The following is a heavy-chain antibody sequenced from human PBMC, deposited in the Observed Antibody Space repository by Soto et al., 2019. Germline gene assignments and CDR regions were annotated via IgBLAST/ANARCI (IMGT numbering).Heavy chain of an antibody. CDR3: ARESVDYGSGSYHYYYGMDV. J-gene: IGHJ6*02. Sequence: SETLSLTCTVSGGSISSGGYYWSWIRQHPGKGLEWIGYIYYSGSTYYNPSLKSRVTISVDTSKNQFSLKLSSVTAADTAVYYCARESVDYGSGSYHYYYGMDVWGQGTTVTVSS. V-gene: IGHV4-31*03. CDR1: GGSISSGGYY. D-gene: IGHD3-10*01. CDR2: IYYSGST.